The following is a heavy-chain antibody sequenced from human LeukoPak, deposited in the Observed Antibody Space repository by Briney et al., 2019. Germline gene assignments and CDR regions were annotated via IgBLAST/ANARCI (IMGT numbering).Heavy chain of an antibody. CDR3: AKDRCSNGIGCFYYYMDV. Sequence: GGSLRLSCAASGFTFSSYAMHWVRQAPGKGLEWVAVISYDGSNKYYADSVKGRFTISRDNSKNTLYLQMNSLRAEDTAVYYCAKDRCSNGIGCFYYYMDVWGKGTTVTISS. CDR1: GFTFSSYA. V-gene: IGHV3-30*04. CDR2: ISYDGSNK. D-gene: IGHD2-8*01. J-gene: IGHJ6*03.